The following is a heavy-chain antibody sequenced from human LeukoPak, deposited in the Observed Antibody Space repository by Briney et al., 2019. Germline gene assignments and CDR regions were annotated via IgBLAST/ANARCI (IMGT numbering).Heavy chain of an antibody. V-gene: IGHV3-23*01. Sequence: GGSLRLSCAASGFTFSSYAMSWVRQAPGKGLEWVSAISGSGGSTYYADSVKGRFTISRDNSKNTLYLQMNSLRAEDTAVYYCAKELPYYYDSSGYRDYWGQGALATVSS. D-gene: IGHD3-22*01. CDR3: AKELPYYYDSSGYRDY. CDR1: GFTFSSYA. CDR2: ISGSGGST. J-gene: IGHJ4*02.